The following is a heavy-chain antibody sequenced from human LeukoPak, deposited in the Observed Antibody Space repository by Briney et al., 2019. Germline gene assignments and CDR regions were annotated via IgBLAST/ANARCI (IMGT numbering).Heavy chain of an antibody. D-gene: IGHD2-8*01. CDR3: ARGNAKYGWFDP. J-gene: IGHJ5*02. CDR1: GGSFSGYY. V-gene: IGHV4-34*01. Sequence: SETLSLTCAVYGGSFSGYYWSWIRQPPGKGLEWIGEINHSGSTNYNPSLKRRVTISVDTSKNQFSLKLSSVTAADTAVYYCARGNAKYGWFDPWGQGTLVTVSS. CDR2: INHSGST.